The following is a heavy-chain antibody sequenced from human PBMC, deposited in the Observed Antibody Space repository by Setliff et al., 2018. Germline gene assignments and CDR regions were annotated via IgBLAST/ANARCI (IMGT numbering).Heavy chain of an antibody. V-gene: IGHV3-23*01. CDR3: ARTTGYRLEGDFDY. Sequence: GSLRLSCAASGYTSSSYAMTWVRQAPGKGLEWVSIISASGDTTYYADSVKGRFTVSRDNAKNSLYLQMTSLRAEDTAIYYCARTTGYRLEGDFDYWGQGTLVTVSS. J-gene: IGHJ4*02. D-gene: IGHD1-1*01. CDR2: ISASGDTT. CDR1: GYTSSSYA.